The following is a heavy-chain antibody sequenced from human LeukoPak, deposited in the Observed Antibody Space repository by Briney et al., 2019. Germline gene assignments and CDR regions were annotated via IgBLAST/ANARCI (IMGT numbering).Heavy chain of an antibody. CDR3: TLYNY. CDR2: INPSGGST. CDR1: GYSFTSYY. Sequence: ASVKVSCKASGYSFTSYYMHWVRQAPGQGLEWMGIINPSGGSTSYAQKFQGRVTMTRDMSTSTAYMELRSLRSEDMAVYYCTLYNYWGQGTLVTVSS. D-gene: IGHD1-14*01. J-gene: IGHJ4*02. V-gene: IGHV1-46*01.